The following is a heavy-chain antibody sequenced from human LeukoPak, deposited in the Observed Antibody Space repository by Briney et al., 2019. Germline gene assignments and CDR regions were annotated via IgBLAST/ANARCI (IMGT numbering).Heavy chain of an antibody. Sequence: GGSLRLSCAASGFTFSSYSMNWVRQAPGKGLEWVSSISSSSSYIYYADSVKGRFTISRDNAKSSLYLQMNSLRAEDTAVYYCAKLGGRYSGWFDPWGQGTLVIVSS. D-gene: IGHD5-12*01. V-gene: IGHV3-21*04. CDR2: ISSSSSYI. J-gene: IGHJ5*02. CDR1: GFTFSSYS. CDR3: AKLGGRYSGWFDP.